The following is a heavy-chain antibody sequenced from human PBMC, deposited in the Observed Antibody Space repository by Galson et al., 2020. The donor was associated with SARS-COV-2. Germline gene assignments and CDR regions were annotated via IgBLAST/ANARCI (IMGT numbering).Heavy chain of an antibody. CDR1: GFAFSNYA. V-gene: IGHV3-23*01. Sequence: GGSLRLSCAASGFAFSNYAMTWVHQAPGKGLEWVSTIIGSGDSTFYSDSVWGRFTISRDNSKNTLHLQMNSLRAEDTAVYYCANLPLARAGNDYWGQGTLVTVSS. D-gene: IGHD1-1*01. CDR2: IIGSGDST. J-gene: IGHJ4*02. CDR3: ANLPLARAGNDY.